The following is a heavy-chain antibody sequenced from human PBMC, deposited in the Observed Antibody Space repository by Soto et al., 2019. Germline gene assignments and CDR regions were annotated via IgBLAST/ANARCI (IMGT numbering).Heavy chain of an antibody. V-gene: IGHV4-59*01. Sequence: SETLSLTCTVSGGSISSYYWSWIRQPPGKGLEWIGYIYYSGSTNYNPSLKSRVTISVDTSKNQFSLKLSSVTAADTAVYYCARVGGCSGGNCYYWYYGMDVWGQGTTVTVSS. J-gene: IGHJ6*02. CDR3: ARVGGCSGGNCYYWYYGMDV. CDR2: IYYSGST. CDR1: GGSISSYY. D-gene: IGHD2-15*01.